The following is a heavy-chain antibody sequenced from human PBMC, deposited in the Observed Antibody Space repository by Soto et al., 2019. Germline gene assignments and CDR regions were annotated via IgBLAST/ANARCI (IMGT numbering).Heavy chain of an antibody. CDR3: ARPMGFLEWLLDFDY. CDR1: GFTFSSYW. Sequence: EVQLVESGGGLVQPGGSLRLSCAASGFTFSSYWMSLVRQAPGKGLEWVANIKQDGSEKYYVDSVKGRFTISRDNAKNSLYLQMTSLRAEDTAVYYCARPMGFLEWLLDFDYWGQGTLVTVSS. J-gene: IGHJ4*02. V-gene: IGHV3-7*01. CDR2: IKQDGSEK. D-gene: IGHD3-3*01.